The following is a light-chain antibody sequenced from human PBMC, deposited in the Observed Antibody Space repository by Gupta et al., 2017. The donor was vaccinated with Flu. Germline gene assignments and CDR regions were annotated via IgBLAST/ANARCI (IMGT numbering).Light chain of an antibody. CDR1: NSEVGGYNY. CDR3: TSYTSRSHWM. CDR2: EVS. V-gene: IGLV2-14*01. Sequence: QSALTQPASVSGSPGQSIHISCTGTNSEVGGYNYVSWYQPHPGKAPKLMIYEVSNRPSGVSHRFSGSKSGNTASLTISGLQAEDESHYYCTSYTSRSHWMFGGGTKLTVL. J-gene: IGLJ3*02.